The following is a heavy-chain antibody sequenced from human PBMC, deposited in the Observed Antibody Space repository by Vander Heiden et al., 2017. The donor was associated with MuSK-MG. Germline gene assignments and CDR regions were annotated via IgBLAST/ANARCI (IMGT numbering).Heavy chain of an antibody. CDR1: GFTVSSYE. V-gene: IGHV3-48*03. Sequence: EVQLVEPGGGLLQPGGAMRLSCAASGFTVSSYEMNWFRRAHGKELECASYCSSSGSTIYYADSVKGRFTISRDNAKNSLYLQMNSLRAEDTAVYYCARGVYYYDSSGYYYVLHAGSGLDYWGQGTLFTVSS. D-gene: IGHD3-22*01. J-gene: IGHJ4*02. CDR2: CSSSGSTI. CDR3: ARGVYYYDSSGYYYVLHAGSGLDY.